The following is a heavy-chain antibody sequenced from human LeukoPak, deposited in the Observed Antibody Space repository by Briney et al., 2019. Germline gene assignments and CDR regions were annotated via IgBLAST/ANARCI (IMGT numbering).Heavy chain of an antibody. D-gene: IGHD3-22*01. J-gene: IGHJ4*02. V-gene: IGHV4-30-4*01. Sequence: PSQTLSLTCTVSGGSISSGDYYWSWIRQPPGKGLEWIGYIYYSGSTYYNPSLESRVTISVDTSKNQFSLKLSSVTAADTAVYYCASYYDSSGYLDYWGQGTLVTVSS. CDR2: IYYSGST. CDR1: GGSISSGDYY. CDR3: ASYYDSSGYLDY.